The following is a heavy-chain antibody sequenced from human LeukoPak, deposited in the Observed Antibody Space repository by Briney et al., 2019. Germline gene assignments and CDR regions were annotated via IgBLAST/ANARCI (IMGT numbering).Heavy chain of an antibody. CDR2: ISGSGAGT. CDR3: AKDTDWSGYYQGSDY. D-gene: IGHD3-3*01. V-gene: IGHV3-23*01. J-gene: IGHJ4*02. Sequence: GGSLRLSCAASGFTFSSYTMNWVRQAPGKGLEWVSGISGSGAGTYYADSVKGRFTISRDNSKNTLYLQMNSLRAEDTAVYYCAKDTDWSGYYQGSDYWGQGTLVTVSS. CDR1: GFTFSSYT.